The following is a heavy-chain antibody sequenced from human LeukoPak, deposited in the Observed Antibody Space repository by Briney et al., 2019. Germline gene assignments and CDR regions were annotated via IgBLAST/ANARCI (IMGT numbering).Heavy chain of an antibody. CDR3: ARGDSSPWYFDL. CDR2: IYYSGST. D-gene: IGHD6-13*01. V-gene: IGHV4-59*01. CDR1: GGSISSYY. Sequence: PSEXXSLTCTVSGGSISSYYWSWIRQPPGKGLEWIGYIYYSGSTNYNPSLKSRVTISVDTSKNQFSLKLSSVTAADTAVYYCARGDSSPWYFDLWGRGTLVTVSS. J-gene: IGHJ2*01.